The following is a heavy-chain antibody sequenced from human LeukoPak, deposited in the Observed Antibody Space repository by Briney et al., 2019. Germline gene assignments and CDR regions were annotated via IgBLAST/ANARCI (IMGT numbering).Heavy chain of an antibody. CDR1: GFTFSSYA. J-gene: IGHJ4*02. D-gene: IGHD6-25*01. Sequence: GGSLRLSCAASGFTFSSYAMSWVRQAPGKGLQWVSSISGSGGTTSYADSVKGRFTISRDNSKNTLYLQMNSLRAEDTAVYYCAKEENWRLPYHFDYWGQGTLVTVSS. V-gene: IGHV3-23*01. CDR3: AKEENWRLPYHFDY. CDR2: ISGSGGTT.